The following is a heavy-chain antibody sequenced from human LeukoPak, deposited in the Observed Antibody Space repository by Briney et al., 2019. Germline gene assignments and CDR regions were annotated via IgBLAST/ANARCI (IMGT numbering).Heavy chain of an antibody. CDR1: GFTFRSHG. CDR2: ILYDGSDS. V-gene: IGHV3-33*05. CDR3: ARDRDSSSHYFDY. J-gene: IGHJ4*02. D-gene: IGHD6-6*01. Sequence: GGSLRLSCAASGFTFRSHGMHWVRQAPGKGLEWVGVILYDGSDSYYTDSVKGRFTLSRDNSKNTLYPQMNSLRAEDTAVYFCARDRDSSSHYFDYWGQGALVTVSS.